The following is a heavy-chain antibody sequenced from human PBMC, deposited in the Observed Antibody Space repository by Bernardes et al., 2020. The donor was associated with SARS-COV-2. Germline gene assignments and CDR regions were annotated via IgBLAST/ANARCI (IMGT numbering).Heavy chain of an antibody. D-gene: IGHD6-6*01. Sequence: GESLKISCKSSGHNFTTYWISWVRQMPGKGLEWMGRIDPTDSYTNYSPSFQGHVTILADKSFTTAYLQWVSLQASDTAMYFCFQYSSSSGRLHSWGQGTLVTVSS. V-gene: IGHV5-10-1*01. CDR2: IDPTDSYT. J-gene: IGHJ4*02. CDR3: FQYSSSSGRLHS. CDR1: GHNFTTYW.